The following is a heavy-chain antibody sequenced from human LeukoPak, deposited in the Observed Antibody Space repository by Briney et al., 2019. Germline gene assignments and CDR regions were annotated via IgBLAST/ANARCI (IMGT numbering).Heavy chain of an antibody. CDR3: AKGYRNHLLILLDS. CDR1: GFTFSSSD. J-gene: IGHJ5*01. Sequence: GGSLRLSCAAFGFTFSSSDMHWVRQAPGKGLEWVAFIRYDGNNKYYADSVKGRLTITRDNSKNTLYLQMNSLRAADTAVYYCAKGYRNHLLILLDSWGQGTLVTVSS. CDR2: IRYDGNNK. D-gene: IGHD3-16*01. V-gene: IGHV3-30*02.